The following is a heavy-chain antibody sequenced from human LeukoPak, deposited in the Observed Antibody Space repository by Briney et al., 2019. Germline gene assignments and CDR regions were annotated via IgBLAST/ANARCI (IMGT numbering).Heavy chain of an antibody. CDR2: ISDSGGSA. D-gene: IGHD3-22*01. J-gene: IGHJ4*02. CDR1: GFTFSSYA. V-gene: IGHV3-23*01. Sequence: GGPLRLSCTASGFTFSSYAMSWVRQAPGKGLEWVSAISDSGGSAYYADSVKGRFTISRDNSKNTLYLQMNSLRAEDTAVYYCARRAAGYYDSSAYYNYWGQGTLVTVSS. CDR3: ARRAAGYYDSSAYYNY.